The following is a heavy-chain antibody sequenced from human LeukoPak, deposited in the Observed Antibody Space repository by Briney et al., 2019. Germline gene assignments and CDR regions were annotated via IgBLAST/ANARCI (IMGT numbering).Heavy chain of an antibody. CDR1: GFSFRSYA. CDR2: ISASGGTA. D-gene: IGHD2-2*01. CDR3: SKEFVRHQMLFCSDS. J-gene: IGHJ4*02. V-gene: IGHV3-23*01. Sequence: GGSLRLSCAASGFSFRSYAMSWVRQAPGKGLEWVSIISASGGTANYADSAKGRFTISRDNSRNTLYLQMNSLRAEDTAVYYCSKEFVRHQMLFCSDSWGQGTPVTVSS.